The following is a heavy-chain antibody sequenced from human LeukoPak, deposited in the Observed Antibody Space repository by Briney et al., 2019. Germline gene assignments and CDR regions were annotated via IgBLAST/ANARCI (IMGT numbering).Heavy chain of an antibody. J-gene: IGHJ4*02. V-gene: IGHV4-39*01. CDR3: ARHIMIVVTEYHFDD. CDR1: GGSISRPGYF. D-gene: IGHD3-22*01. Sequence: PSETLSLTCTASGGSISRPGYFWGWIRQLPGKGLEWIGSVSHSGTTYYNPPLQSRVTVSVDTSKSQFSLELRSATAADSAVYYCARHIMIVVTEYHFDDWGQGTQVSVSS. CDR2: VSHSGTT.